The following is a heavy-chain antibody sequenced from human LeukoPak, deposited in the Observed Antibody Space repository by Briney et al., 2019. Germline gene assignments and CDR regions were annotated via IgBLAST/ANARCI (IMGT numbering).Heavy chain of an antibody. D-gene: IGHD6-13*01. Sequence: ASVKVSCKASGYTFTGYYVHWVRQAPGQGLEWMGWINPNSGGTNYAQKFQGRVTMTRDTSISTAYMELSRLRSDGTAVYYCARVRRFRQQLVQDWFDPWGQGTLVTVSS. CDR1: GYTFTGYY. J-gene: IGHJ5*02. CDR2: INPNSGGT. V-gene: IGHV1-2*02. CDR3: ARVRRFRQQLVQDWFDP.